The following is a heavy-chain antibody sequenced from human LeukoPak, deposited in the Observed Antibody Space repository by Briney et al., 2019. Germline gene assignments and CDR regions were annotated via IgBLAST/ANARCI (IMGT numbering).Heavy chain of an antibody. D-gene: IGHD1-26*01. CDR1: GFTFSSYS. CDR3: ARCPEELYLDY. V-gene: IGHV3-48*04. Sequence: GGSLRLSCAASGFTFSSYSMNWVRQAPGKGLEWVSYISSSSSTIYYADSVKGRFTISRDNAKNSLYLQMNSLRAEDTAVYYCARCPEELYLDYWGQGTLVTVSS. CDR2: ISSSSSTI. J-gene: IGHJ4*02.